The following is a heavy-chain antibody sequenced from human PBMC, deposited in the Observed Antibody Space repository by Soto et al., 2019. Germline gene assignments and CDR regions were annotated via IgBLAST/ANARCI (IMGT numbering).Heavy chain of an antibody. CDR2: IIPIFGTA. CDR3: AREYCSSTSCSPPRWYFDL. V-gene: IGHV1-69*05. Sequence: SSVKVSCKASGGTFSSYAISWVRQAPGQGLEWMRGIIPIFGTANYAQKFQGRVTITTDESTSTAYMELSSLRSEDTAVYYCAREYCSSTSCSPPRWYFDLWGRGTMVTVSS. D-gene: IGHD2-2*01. J-gene: IGHJ2*01. CDR1: GGTFSSYA.